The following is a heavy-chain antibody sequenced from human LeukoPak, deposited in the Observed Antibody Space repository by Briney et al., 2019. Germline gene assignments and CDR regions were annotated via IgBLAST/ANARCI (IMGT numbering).Heavy chain of an antibody. CDR2: IYYSGSI. V-gene: IGHV4-59*12. J-gene: IGHJ3*02. CDR3: ARVEVFWSGHDAFDI. D-gene: IGHD3-3*01. Sequence: SETLSLTCTVSGGSISSYYWSWIRQPPGKGLEWIGYIYYSGSIKYNPSLKSRVTIAVDMSKNQVSLKLSSVTAADTAVYYCARVEVFWSGHDAFDIWGQGTMVTVSS. CDR1: GGSISSYY.